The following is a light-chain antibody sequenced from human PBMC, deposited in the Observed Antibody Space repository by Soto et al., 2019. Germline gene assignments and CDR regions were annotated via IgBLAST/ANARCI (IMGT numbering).Light chain of an antibody. CDR3: QQYGGSPLT. Sequence: EIVLTQSAGTLSLSPGERATLSCRASQSVSRGFLAWYQLRPGQAPRLLIYGTSSRATGIPDRFSGSGSGTDFTLTINRLEPGDFAVYYCQQYGGSPLTFGGGTKVEIK. J-gene: IGKJ4*01. CDR2: GTS. CDR1: QSVSRGF. V-gene: IGKV3-20*01.